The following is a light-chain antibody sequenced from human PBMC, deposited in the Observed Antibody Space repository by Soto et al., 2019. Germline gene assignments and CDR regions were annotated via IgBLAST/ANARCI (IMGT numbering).Light chain of an antibody. J-gene: IGLJ1*01. CDR2: XXX. Sequence: QSALTQPASVSGSPGQSITISCTGTSDNYVSWYQQHPGKAPKLMIYXXXXXXXGVXXXXXXXXXGNTASLTISGLQSEXXXXXYCSSYTNTKTLLFGTGTKLTVL. V-gene: IGLV2-14*03. CDR3: SSYTNTKTLL. CDR1: SDNY.